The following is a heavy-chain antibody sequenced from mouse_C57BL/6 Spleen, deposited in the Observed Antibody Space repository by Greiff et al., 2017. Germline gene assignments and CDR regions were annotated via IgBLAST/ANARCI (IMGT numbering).Heavy chain of an antibody. V-gene: IGHV5-16*01. CDR2: INYDGSST. CDR3: ARATDMDY. D-gene: IGHD1-1*01. CDR1: GFTFSDYY. Sequence: EVKLMESEGGLVQPGSSMKLSCTASGFTFSDYYMAWVRQVPEKGLEWVANINYDGSSTYYLDSLKSRFIISRDNAKNILYLQMSSLKSEDTATYYCARATDMDYWGQGTSVTVSS. J-gene: IGHJ4*01.